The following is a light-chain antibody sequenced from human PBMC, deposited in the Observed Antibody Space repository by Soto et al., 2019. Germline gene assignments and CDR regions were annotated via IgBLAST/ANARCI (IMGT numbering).Light chain of an antibody. CDR3: QQRSNWPLT. CDR2: GAS. V-gene: IGKV3-11*01. Sequence: EIVLTQSPGTLSVSPGERATLSCRASESVSSNLAWYQQKPGQAPRLLIYGASTRATDIPARFSGRGSGTDFTLTISSLEPEDFAVYYCQQRSNWPLTFGQGTRLEIK. CDR1: ESVSSN. J-gene: IGKJ5*01.